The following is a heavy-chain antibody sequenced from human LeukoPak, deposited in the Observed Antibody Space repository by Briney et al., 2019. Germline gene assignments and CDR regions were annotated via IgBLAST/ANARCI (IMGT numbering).Heavy chain of an antibody. V-gene: IGHV3-30*18. Sequence: TGKSLRLSCAASGFGFSSYAMHWVRQTPGKGLEWLALISYDGSNQHYAPSVKGRFTISRDNAKNTVDLQMNSLRPEDTAVYYCAKDHYVLRTFGWPRDWGQGTLVMVSS. CDR3: AKDHYVLRTFGWPRD. J-gene: IGHJ4*02. D-gene: IGHD3-9*01. CDR1: GFGFSSYA. CDR2: ISYDGSNQ.